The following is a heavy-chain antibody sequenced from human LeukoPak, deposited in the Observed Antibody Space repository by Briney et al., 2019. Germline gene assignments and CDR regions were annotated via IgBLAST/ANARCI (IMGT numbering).Heavy chain of an antibody. Sequence: PSETLSLTCTVSGGSISSYYWSWIRQPPGKGLEWIGYIYYSGSTNYNPSLKSRVTISVDTSKNQFSLKLSSVTAADTAVYYCARELPRGWFDPWGQGTLVTVSP. CDR2: IYYSGST. CDR3: ARELPRGWFDP. CDR1: GGSISSYY. V-gene: IGHV4-59*01. J-gene: IGHJ5*02.